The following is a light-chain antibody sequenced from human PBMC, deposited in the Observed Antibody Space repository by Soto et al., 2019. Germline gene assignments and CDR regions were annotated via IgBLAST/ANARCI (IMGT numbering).Light chain of an antibody. CDR2: GAS. CDR3: QQVYGHPPA. Sequence: DIQLTQFPSFLSASVGARVTITCRASQGIRHYLAWYQQKPGKAPSLLMYGASTLQSGVPSRFSGSGSGTEFTLTISSLQPEDVATYFCQQVYGHPPAFGPGTRLEIK. V-gene: IGKV1-9*01. J-gene: IGKJ5*01. CDR1: QGIRHY.